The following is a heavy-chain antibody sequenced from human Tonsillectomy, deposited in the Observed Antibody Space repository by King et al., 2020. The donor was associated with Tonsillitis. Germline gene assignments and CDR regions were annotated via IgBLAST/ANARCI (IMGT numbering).Heavy chain of an antibody. Sequence: VQLQESGPGLVKPSETLSLTCTVSGGSISSYYWSWIRQPPGKGLEWIGFIYYSGSTNYNPSLKSRATLSVDTSKNQFSLQLYSVTAADTAVYYCAKHGSSSNYFAYWGQGTLVTVSS. V-gene: IGHV4-59*01. D-gene: IGHD6-6*01. CDR2: IYYSGST. CDR1: GGSISSYY. J-gene: IGHJ4*02. CDR3: AKHGSSSNYFAY.